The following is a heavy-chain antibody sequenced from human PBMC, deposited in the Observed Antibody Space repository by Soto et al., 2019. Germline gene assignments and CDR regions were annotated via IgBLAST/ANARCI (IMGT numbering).Heavy chain of an antibody. V-gene: IGHV6-1*01. CDR1: GDSVSSKSAT. CDR3: ARALAGSYDY. CDR2: TYYRSKWST. J-gene: IGHJ4*02. D-gene: IGHD3-10*01. Sequence: SQTLSLTCAISGDSVSSKSATWNWIRQAPSRGLEWLGRTYYRSKWSTDYAVSLRGRITVSPESSKNQFSLRLTSLTPEDTAVYYSARALAGSYDYWGQGTLVTVSS.